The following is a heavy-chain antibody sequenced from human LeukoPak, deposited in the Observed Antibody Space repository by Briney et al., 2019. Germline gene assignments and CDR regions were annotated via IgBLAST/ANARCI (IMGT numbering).Heavy chain of an antibody. CDR3: AKGGLTMVRGVLDY. Sequence: GGSLRLSCAASGFTFSSYGMHWVRQAPGKGLEWVAVIWYDGSNKYYADSVKGRFTISRDNSKNTLYLQMNSLRAEGTAVYYCAKGGLTMVRGVLDYWGQGTLVTVSS. CDR1: GFTFSSYG. J-gene: IGHJ4*02. D-gene: IGHD3-10*01. V-gene: IGHV3-33*06. CDR2: IWYDGSNK.